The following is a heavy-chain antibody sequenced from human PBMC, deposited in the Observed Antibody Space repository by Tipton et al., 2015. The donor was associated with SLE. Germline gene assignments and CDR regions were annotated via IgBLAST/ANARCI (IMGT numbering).Heavy chain of an antibody. Sequence: SLRLSCAASGFAFDDYAMHWVRQAPGKGLEWVSSITWNSGTKGYMDSVKGRFTITRDNAKNTLYLQMNSLRAEDTAVYYCARTFYSFGMDLWGQGTTVTVSS. J-gene: IGHJ6*02. CDR2: ITWNSGTK. V-gene: IGHV3-9*01. D-gene: IGHD1-14*01. CDR3: ARTFYSFGMDL. CDR1: GFAFDDYA.